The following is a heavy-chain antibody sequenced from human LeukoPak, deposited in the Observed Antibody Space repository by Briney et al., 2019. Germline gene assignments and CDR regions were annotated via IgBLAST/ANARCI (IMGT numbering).Heavy chain of an antibody. V-gene: IGHV1-2*02. CDR2: INPNSGGT. Sequence: ASVKASCKVSGYTLTELSMHWVRQAPGQGLEWMGWINPNSGGTNYAQKFQGRVTMTRDTSISTAYMELSRLRSDDTAVYYCASVTSYGSETYDYWGQGTLVTVSS. D-gene: IGHD3-10*01. CDR3: ASVTSYGSETYDY. CDR1: GYTLTELS. J-gene: IGHJ4*02.